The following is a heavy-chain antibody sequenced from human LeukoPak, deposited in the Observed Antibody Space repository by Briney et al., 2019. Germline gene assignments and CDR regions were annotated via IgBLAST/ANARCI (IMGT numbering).Heavy chain of an antibody. D-gene: IGHD2-2*02. CDR1: GFTFSNSW. CDR3: ARDRVVVPAAIWRRYYYYYMDV. CDR2: IKQDGSEK. J-gene: IGHJ6*03. V-gene: IGHV3-7*01. Sequence: GGSLRLSCAASGFTFSNSWMTWVRQAPGKGLEWVANIKQDGSEKYYVDSVKGRFTISRDNAKNSLYLQMNSLRAEDTAVYYCARDRVVVPAAIWRRYYYYYMDVWGKGTTVTISS.